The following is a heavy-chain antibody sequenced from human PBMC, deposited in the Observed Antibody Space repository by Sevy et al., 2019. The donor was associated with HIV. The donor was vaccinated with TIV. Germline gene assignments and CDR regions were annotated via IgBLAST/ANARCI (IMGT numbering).Heavy chain of an antibody. Sequence: GGSLRLSCAASGFTFSSYAMSWVRQAPGKGLEWVSAISGSGGSTYYADSVKGRFTISRDNYKNTLYLQMNSLRAEDTAVYYCAKRRYYDFWSGDDYWGQGTLVTVSS. V-gene: IGHV3-23*01. D-gene: IGHD3-3*01. CDR3: AKRRYYDFWSGDDY. J-gene: IGHJ4*02. CDR2: ISGSGGST. CDR1: GFTFSSYA.